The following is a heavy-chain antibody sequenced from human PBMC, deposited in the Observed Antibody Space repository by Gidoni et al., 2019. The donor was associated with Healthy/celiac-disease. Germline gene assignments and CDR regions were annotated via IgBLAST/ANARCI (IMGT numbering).Heavy chain of an antibody. CDR1: GYTFTGYY. CDR2: INPNSGGT. V-gene: IGHV1-2*02. D-gene: IGHD3-22*01. J-gene: IGHJ4*02. CDR3: ARDLYSRTVLYYYDSSGYSDY. Sequence: QVQLVQSGAEVKKPGASVKVSCKASGYTFTGYYMHWVRQAPGQGLEWMGWINPNSGGTNYAQKFQGRVTMTRDTSISTAYMELSRLRSDDTAVYYCARDLYSRTVLYYYDSSGYSDYWGQGTLVTVSS.